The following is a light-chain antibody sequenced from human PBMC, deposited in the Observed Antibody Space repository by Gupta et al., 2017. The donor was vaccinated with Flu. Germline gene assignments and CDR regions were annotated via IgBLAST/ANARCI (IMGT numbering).Light chain of an antibody. Sequence: QSVLTQPPSASGPPGQRVTICCSGSSSNVGSNYVYWYQHPPGAAPQVLIYRNNRRPSGVPDRFSGSKSGTSASLAISGLRSEDEADYHCATWDDSLSGVVFGGGTKLTVL. CDR1: SSNVGSNY. V-gene: IGLV1-47*01. CDR3: ATWDDSLSGVV. J-gene: IGLJ2*01. CDR2: RNN.